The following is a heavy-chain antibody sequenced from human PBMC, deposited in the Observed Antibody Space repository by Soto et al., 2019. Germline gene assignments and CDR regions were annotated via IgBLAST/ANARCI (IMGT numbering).Heavy chain of an antibody. CDR1: GFTVSRNY. CDR2: IYAGGTT. D-gene: IGHD2-2*01. J-gene: IGHJ4*02. Sequence: EVHLVESGGGLVQPGGSLRLSCAGSGFTVSRNYMTWLRQTPGKGLEWVSVIYAGGTTYYADSAKGRFMISRDISSNTLSLQMDNLRVEDTAVYYCARGLHSESMYRSLAAYWGQGIVVAVSS. CDR3: ARGLHSESMYRSLAAY. V-gene: IGHV3-66*01.